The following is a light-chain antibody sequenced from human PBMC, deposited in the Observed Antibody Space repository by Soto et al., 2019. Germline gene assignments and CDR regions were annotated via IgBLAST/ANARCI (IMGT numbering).Light chain of an antibody. CDR1: QSVSTNS. Sequence: EIVLTQSPDTLSLSPGERATLSCRASQSVSTNSLAWYQQKPGQAPRPLIYAASSRATGTPDRFSGSGSGREFTLIISRLEPEDFAVYYCQQYGSSVLTFGGGTKVEIK. CDR3: QQYGSSVLT. V-gene: IGKV3-20*01. J-gene: IGKJ4*01. CDR2: AAS.